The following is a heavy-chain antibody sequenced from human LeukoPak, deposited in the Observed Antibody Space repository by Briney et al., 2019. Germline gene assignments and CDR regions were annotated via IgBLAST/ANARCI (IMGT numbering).Heavy chain of an antibody. CDR2: ISTYNGNT. Sequence: EASVKVSCKASGYSFTTYGISWVRQAPGQGLEWMGWISTYNGNTNYAQKLQGRVTMTTDTSTSTAYMELTSLRSDDTAVYYCARDLAAVIYWGQGTLVTVSS. V-gene: IGHV1-18*01. CDR3: ARDLAAVIY. J-gene: IGHJ4*02. CDR1: GYSFTTYG. D-gene: IGHD6-13*01.